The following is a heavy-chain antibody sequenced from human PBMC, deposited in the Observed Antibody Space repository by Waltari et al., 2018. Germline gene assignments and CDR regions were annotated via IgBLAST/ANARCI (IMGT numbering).Heavy chain of an antibody. Sequence: QVQLVQSGAEVKSPGASVKVSCKASGYTFTTYGISWVRQPPAQGLEWMGWISGYNGNTNYAQKLQGRVTMTTDTSTSTAYMELRSLRSDDTALYYCARDVERYSSGWYHFDYWGQGTLVTVSS. V-gene: IGHV1-18*01. CDR3: ARDVERYSSGWYHFDY. CDR1: GYTFTTYG. CDR2: ISGYNGNT. D-gene: IGHD6-19*01. J-gene: IGHJ4*02.